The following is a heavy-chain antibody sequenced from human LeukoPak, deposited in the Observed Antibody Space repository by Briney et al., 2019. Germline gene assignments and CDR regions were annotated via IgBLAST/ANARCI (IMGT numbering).Heavy chain of an antibody. V-gene: IGHV3-43*01. D-gene: IGHD3-10*02. Sequence: GGSLSLSCATSGFNFDRYTIHWVRQAPGKGLEWVSLAGWAGGTTFYSDSVRGRFTISRDSGRKSVYLQMNSLTTDDTAFYFCAKELDTMFFDYWGQGALVTVSS. CDR1: GFNFDRYT. CDR2: AGWAGGTT. CDR3: AKELDTMFFDY. J-gene: IGHJ4*02.